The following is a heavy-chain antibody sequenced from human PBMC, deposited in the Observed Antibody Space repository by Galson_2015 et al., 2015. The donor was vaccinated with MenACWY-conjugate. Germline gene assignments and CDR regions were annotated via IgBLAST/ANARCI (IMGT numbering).Heavy chain of an antibody. J-gene: IGHJ4*02. CDR3: AREFSY. Sequence: GGSASSSGYYWTWIRQPPGKGLEWIGLIYDSGTTKYNPSLKGRVTISLDTSKNQVSLKLSSVTAADTAVYYCAREFSYWGQGTLVTVSS. CDR2: IYDSGTT. CDR1: GGSASSSGYY. D-gene: IGHD2/OR15-2a*01. V-gene: IGHV4-61*08.